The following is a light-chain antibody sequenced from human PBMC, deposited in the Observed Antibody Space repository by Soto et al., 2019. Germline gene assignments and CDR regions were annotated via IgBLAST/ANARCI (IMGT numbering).Light chain of an antibody. CDR3: LQDYNYPLT. Sequence: AIQITQFPASLLPSLFDIVTITCRASQDIRRDLGGYQQRPGKAPNILIYAASSLQSGVPSRFSGSGAGTDFTLTISSLQPEDFATHHCLQDYNYPLTFGGGTKVDIK. CDR1: QDIRRD. V-gene: IGKV1-6*01. CDR2: AAS. J-gene: IGKJ4*01.